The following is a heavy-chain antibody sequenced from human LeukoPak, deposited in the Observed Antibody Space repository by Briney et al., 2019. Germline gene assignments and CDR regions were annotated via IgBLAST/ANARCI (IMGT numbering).Heavy chain of an antibody. V-gene: IGHV4-39*01. CDR1: GGSISSSGYY. CDR3: ARHTMTAMCFDY. J-gene: IGHJ4*02. CDR2: IYYSGST. Sequence: PSETLSLTCTVSGGSISSSGYYWGWIRQPPGKWLEWIGSIYYSGSTYYNPSLKSRVAISVDTSKNQFSLKLSSVTAADTAVYYCARHTMTAMCFDYWGQGTLVTVSS. D-gene: IGHD2-21*02.